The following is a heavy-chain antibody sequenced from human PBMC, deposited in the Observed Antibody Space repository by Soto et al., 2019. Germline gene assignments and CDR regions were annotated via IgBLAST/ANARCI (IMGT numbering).Heavy chain of an antibody. J-gene: IGHJ4*02. V-gene: IGHV4-31*03. CDR2: IYYSGST. Sequence: SETLSLTCTVSGGSISSGDYYWSWIRQHPGKGLEWIGYIYYSGSTYYNPSLKSRVTISVDTSKNQFSLKLSSVTAADTAVYYCARFIPGTGSDYWGQGTLVTVSS. CDR1: GGSISSGDYY. D-gene: IGHD1-20*01. CDR3: ARFIPGTGSDY.